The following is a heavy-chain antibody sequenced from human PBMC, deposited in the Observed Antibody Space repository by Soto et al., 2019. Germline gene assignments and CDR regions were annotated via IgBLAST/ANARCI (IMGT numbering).Heavy chain of an antibody. V-gene: IGHV1-18*01. Sequence: ASVKVSCKASGYTFTSYGISWVRQAPGQGLEWMGWISAYNGNTNYAQKIQGRVTMTTDTSTSTAYMELRSLRFDDTAVYYCARGIAAAGRLDPWGQGTLVTVSS. CDR1: GYTFTSYG. CDR2: ISAYNGNT. CDR3: ARGIAAAGRLDP. J-gene: IGHJ5*02. D-gene: IGHD6-13*01.